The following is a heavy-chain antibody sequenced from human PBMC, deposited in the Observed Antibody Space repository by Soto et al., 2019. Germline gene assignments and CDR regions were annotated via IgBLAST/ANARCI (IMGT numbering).Heavy chain of an antibody. CDR2: ISSDGGDK. Sequence: QVQLVESGGGVVQPGRSPRLSCAASGFTFSNFGMHWVRQAPGKGLEWVAVISSDGGDKYYSHSVKDRFTISRDNSKNTLFLQMNRLRVEDTSVYYCVKGSDVARQELDLWGQIILVSVSS. CDR1: GFTFSNFG. V-gene: IGHV3-30*03. CDR3: VKGSDVARQELDL. J-gene: IGHJ5*02. D-gene: IGHD3-16*01.